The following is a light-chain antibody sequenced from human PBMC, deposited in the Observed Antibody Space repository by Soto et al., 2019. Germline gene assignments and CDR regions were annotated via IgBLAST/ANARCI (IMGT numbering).Light chain of an antibody. V-gene: IGKV1-5*01. J-gene: IGKJ1*01. CDR2: VAS. CDR3: QQYNSYSRT. Sequence: DIQMAQSPSTLSASVGDRVTITCRASQSISTSLAWYQQKPGKAPKLLIYVASSLESGVPTRFSGSGSGTEFTLTISSLQPDDFATYYCQQYNSYSRTFGQGTKVDI. CDR1: QSISTS.